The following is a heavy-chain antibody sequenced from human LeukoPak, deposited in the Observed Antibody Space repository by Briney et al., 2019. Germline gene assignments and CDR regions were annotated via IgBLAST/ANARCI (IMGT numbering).Heavy chain of an antibody. CDR3: ARVEVSGWYSAY. CDR1: GYTFTSYG. J-gene: IGHJ4*01. V-gene: IGHV1-18*04. CDR2: ISAYNGNT. D-gene: IGHD6-19*01. Sequence: ASVKVSCKASGYTFTSYGISWVRQAPGQGLGGMGWISAYNGNTNYAQKLQGRVTMTTDTSTSTAYMELRSLRSDDTAVYYCARVEVSGWYSAYWGQGTLVTVSS.